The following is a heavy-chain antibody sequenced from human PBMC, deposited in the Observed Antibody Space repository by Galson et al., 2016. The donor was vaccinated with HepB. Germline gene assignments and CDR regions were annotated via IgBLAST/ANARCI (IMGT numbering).Heavy chain of an antibody. CDR3: VKDQTWGDFWSSYYSYFDY. CDR2: IDNNGDNI. Sequence: SLRLSCAASGFAFNSYAMHWVRQAPGKGLECVSAIDNNGDNIYYADSVKGRFTISRDSSKYTLYLQMSSLRPEDTAVYYCVKDQTWGDFWSSYYSYFDYWGQGTLVTISS. V-gene: IGHV3-64D*06. CDR1: GFAFNSYA. J-gene: IGHJ4*02. D-gene: IGHD3-3*01.